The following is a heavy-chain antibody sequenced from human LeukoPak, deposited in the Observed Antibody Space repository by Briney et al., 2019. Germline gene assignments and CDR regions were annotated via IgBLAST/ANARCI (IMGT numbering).Heavy chain of an antibody. Sequence: KASETLSLTCTVSGGSISSYYWSWIRQPPVKGLEWIGYIYYSGSTNYNPSLKSRVTISVDTSKNQFSLKLSSVTAADTAVYYCARVYDYGDYHDAFDIWGQGTMVTVSS. J-gene: IGHJ3*02. CDR1: GGSISSYY. V-gene: IGHV4-59*01. CDR3: ARVYDYGDYHDAFDI. D-gene: IGHD4-17*01. CDR2: IYYSGST.